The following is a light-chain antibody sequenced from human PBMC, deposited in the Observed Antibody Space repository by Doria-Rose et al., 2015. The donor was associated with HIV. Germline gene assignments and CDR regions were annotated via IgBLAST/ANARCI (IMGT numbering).Light chain of an antibody. CDR1: QRFSSTY. CDR2: DGS. J-gene: IGKJ1*01. CDR3: HQYGTSWT. Sequence: EIVMTQSPGTLSLSPGEGATLSCRASQRFSSTYLARYQQKPGQAPSLLIYDGSTRATGIPDRFSASGSGTDFTLTINRLEPEDFALYYCHQYGTSWTFGQGTKVEI. V-gene: IGKV3-20*01.